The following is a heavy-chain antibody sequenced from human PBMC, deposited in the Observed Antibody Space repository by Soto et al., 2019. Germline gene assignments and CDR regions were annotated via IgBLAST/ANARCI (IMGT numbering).Heavy chain of an antibody. J-gene: IGHJ4*02. CDR3: VREMTGFHYYFDY. D-gene: IGHD3-9*01. V-gene: IGHV4-59*01. CDR2: VYYTGST. Sequence: PSETLSITCTVSGGTISSYYWSWIRQPPGKGLEWIGYVYYTGSTNYNPSLKSRVTISVDTSKNQFSLKMTSVTAADTAVYYCVREMTGFHYYFDYLGQGTLVTVSS. CDR1: GGTISSYY.